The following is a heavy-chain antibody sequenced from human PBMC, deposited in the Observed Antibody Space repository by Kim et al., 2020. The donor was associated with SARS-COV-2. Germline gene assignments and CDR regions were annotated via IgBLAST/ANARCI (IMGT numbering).Heavy chain of an antibody. V-gene: IGHV3-23*01. J-gene: IGHJ4*02. Sequence: GGSLRLSCAASGFTFSSYAMSWVRQAPGKGLEWVSAISGSGGSTYYADSVKGRFTISRDNSKNTLYLQMNSLRAEDTAVYYCAKENVDTAMPTLYYFDYWGQGTLVTVSS. D-gene: IGHD5-18*01. CDR1: GFTFSSYA. CDR2: ISGSGGST. CDR3: AKENVDTAMPTLYYFDY.